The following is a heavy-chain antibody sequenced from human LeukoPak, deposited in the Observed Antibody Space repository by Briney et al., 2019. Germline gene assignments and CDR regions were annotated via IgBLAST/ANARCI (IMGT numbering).Heavy chain of an antibody. Sequence: PSETLSLTCTVSGGSITSTSYYWGWIRQPPGRGLEWFGSIYYSGSTYYNPSLKSRVTISVDTSKNQFSLKLTSVTAADTAVYYCVRHGVAGDIYAALDIWGQGTMVTVSS. D-gene: IGHD4-17*01. CDR3: VRHGVAGDIYAALDI. CDR1: GGSITSTSYY. V-gene: IGHV4-39*01. CDR2: IYYSGST. J-gene: IGHJ3*02.